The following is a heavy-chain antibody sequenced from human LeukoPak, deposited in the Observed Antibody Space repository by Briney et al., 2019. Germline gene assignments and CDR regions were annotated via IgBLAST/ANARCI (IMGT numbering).Heavy chain of an antibody. CDR2: IIPIFGTA. D-gene: IGHD3-9*01. CDR3: ARDDARDYDILTGYYPHYYYGMDV. V-gene: IGHV1-69*13. Sequence: GASVKVSCKASGGTFSSYAISWVRQAPGQGLEWMGGIIPIFGTANYAQKFQGRVTITADESTSTAYMELSSLRSEDTAVYYCARDDARDYDILTGYYPHYYYGMDVWGPGTTVTVSS. CDR1: GGTFSSYA. J-gene: IGHJ6*02.